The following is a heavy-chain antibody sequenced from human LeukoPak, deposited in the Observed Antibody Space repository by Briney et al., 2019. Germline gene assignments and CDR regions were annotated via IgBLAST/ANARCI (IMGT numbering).Heavy chain of an antibody. V-gene: IGHV3-48*01. J-gene: IGHJ4*02. D-gene: IGHD1-1*01. Sequence: GGSLRLSCTASGFPFIEYSMNWVRQAPGKGLDGISYIGIDSGNTKYADSVRGRFTISADKAKNSLYLQMNSLRVEDTAVYYCARDHNYAFDNWGQGTLVSVAS. CDR3: ARDHNYAFDN. CDR2: IGIDSGNT. CDR1: GFPFIEYS.